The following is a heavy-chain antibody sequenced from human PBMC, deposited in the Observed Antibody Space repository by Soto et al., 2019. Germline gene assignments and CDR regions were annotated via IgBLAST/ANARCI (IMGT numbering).Heavy chain of an antibody. J-gene: IGHJ6*02. CDR2: IRSKAYGGTT. V-gene: IGHV3-49*04. D-gene: IGHD5-18*01. Sequence: PAGSVILSCTASGITFGEYSMSWVPQAPGNGLERVASIRSKAYGGTTEYAASVKGRFTISRDDSKSIAYLQMNSLKTEDTAVYYCTRDDVDTAMVRLSFYYYGMDVWGQGTTVTVSS. CDR1: GITFGEYS. CDR3: TRDDVDTAMVRLSFYYYGMDV.